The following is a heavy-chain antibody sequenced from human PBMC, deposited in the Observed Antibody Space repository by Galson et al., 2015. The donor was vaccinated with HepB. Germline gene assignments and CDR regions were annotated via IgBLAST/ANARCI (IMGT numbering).Heavy chain of an antibody. CDR2: IIPIFGTA. CDR3: ARVRGDIVATTDYYYYYMDV. J-gene: IGHJ6*03. CDR1: GGTFSSYA. Sequence: SVKVSCKASGGTFSSYAISWVRQAPGQGLEWMGGIIPIFGTANYAQKFQGRVTITADESTSTAYMELSSLRSEDTAVYCCARVRGDIVATTDYYYYYMDVWGKGTTVTVSS. V-gene: IGHV1-69*13. D-gene: IGHD5-12*01.